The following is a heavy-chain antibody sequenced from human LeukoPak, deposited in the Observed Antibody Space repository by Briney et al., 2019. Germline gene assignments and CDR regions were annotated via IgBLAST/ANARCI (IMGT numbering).Heavy chain of an antibody. J-gene: IGHJ5*02. CDR3: ARERYYYGSGSRNCFDP. CDR2: INPNSGGT. CDR1: GYTFTGYY. V-gene: IGHV1-2*02. Sequence: GSSGKVSCKASGYTFTGYYMHWVRQAPGQGLEWMGWINPNSGGTNYAQKFQGRVTMTRDTSISTVYMELSSLRSEDTAVYYCARERYYYGSGSRNCFDPRGQGTLVTVSS. D-gene: IGHD3-10*01.